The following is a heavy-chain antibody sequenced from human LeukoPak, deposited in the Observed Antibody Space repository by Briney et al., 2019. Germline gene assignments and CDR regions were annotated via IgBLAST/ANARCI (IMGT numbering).Heavy chain of an antibody. Sequence: GGSLRLSCAASGFTFSSYSMNWVRRAPGKGLEWVSSISSSSSYIYYADSVKGRFTISRDNAKNSLYLQMNSLRAEDTAVYYCASAIAADVDFDYWGQGTLVTVSS. D-gene: IGHD6-13*01. CDR1: GFTFSSYS. CDR2: ISSSSSYI. CDR3: ASAIAADVDFDY. J-gene: IGHJ4*02. V-gene: IGHV3-21*01.